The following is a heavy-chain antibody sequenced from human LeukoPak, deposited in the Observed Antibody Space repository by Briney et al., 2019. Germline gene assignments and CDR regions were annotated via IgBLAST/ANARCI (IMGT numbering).Heavy chain of an antibody. V-gene: IGHV3-30*04. Sequence: PGGSLRLSCAASGFTFSSYSMHWVRQAPGKGLEWVAVIVYDGSNKHYADSVKGRFTISRDNSKNTLYLQMNSLRDEDTAVYYCASRFPAVAGTGYWGQGTLVTVSS. CDR1: GFTFSSYS. D-gene: IGHD6-19*01. CDR2: IVYDGSNK. CDR3: ASRFPAVAGTGY. J-gene: IGHJ4*02.